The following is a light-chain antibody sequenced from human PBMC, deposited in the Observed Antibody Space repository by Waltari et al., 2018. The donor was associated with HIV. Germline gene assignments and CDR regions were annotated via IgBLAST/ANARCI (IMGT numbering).Light chain of an antibody. J-gene: IGKJ5*01. CDR1: QNVDNW. CDR2: KTS. V-gene: IGKV1-5*03. Sequence: DIQMTQSPSTLSASVGYRVIITCRSSQNVDNWLAWYQQRPGSAPKVLIYKTSTLQTGVPSRFSGSGSGTEFSLTISSLQPDDFATYYCQQYKSYSLTFGQGTRLEIK. CDR3: QQYKSYSLT.